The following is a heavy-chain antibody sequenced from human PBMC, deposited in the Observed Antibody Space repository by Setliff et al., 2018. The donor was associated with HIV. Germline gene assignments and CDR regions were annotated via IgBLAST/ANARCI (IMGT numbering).Heavy chain of an antibody. J-gene: IGHJ5*02. D-gene: IGHD2-15*01. Sequence: PGESLKISCKGSGYSFTSYWIGWVRQMPGKGLEWMGIIYPGDSGTRYSPSFQGQVTISADKSISTAYLQWSSLKASDTAVYYCARSGGDCSGISCYSLWFDPWGHGTLVTVSS. CDR1: GYSFTSYW. CDR2: IYPGDSGT. V-gene: IGHV5-51*01. CDR3: ARSGGDCSGISCYSLWFDP.